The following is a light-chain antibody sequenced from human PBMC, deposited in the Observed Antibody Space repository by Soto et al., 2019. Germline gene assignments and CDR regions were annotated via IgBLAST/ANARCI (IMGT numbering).Light chain of an antibody. CDR2: EVS. Sequence: QSALTQPASVSGSPGQSITISCTGTSSDVGGYNFVSWYQHHPGKAPKLMIYEVSKRPSGVSNRFSGSKSDNTASLTISGLQAEDEADYYCSSFTSINTVVFGGGTKLTVL. CDR1: SSDVGGYNF. V-gene: IGLV2-14*01. J-gene: IGLJ2*01. CDR3: SSFTSINTVV.